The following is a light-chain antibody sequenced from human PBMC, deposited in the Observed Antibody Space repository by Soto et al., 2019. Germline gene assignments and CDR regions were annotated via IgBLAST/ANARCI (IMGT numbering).Light chain of an antibody. J-gene: IGKJ1*01. CDR1: QNINSY. CDR3: QQSYSRPRT. CDR2: TTS. Sequence: IQMTQSPSSLSASVGDRVTIPCRASQNINSYLNWYQQKPGKAPNLLIYTTSSLETGVPSRFSGSGSGTDFTLTISWLQPEDFAPYFCQQSYSRPRTFGQGTKDDIK. V-gene: IGKV1-39*01.